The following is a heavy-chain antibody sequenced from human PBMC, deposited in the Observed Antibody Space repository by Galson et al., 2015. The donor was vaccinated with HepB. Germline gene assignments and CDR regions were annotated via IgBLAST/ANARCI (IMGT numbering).Heavy chain of an antibody. CDR2: ISSSSSYI. D-gene: IGHD2-2*01. CDR3: ARGAVGYCSSTSCYELDY. CDR1: GFTFSSYN. Sequence: SLRLSCAASGFTFSSYNMNWVRQAPGKGLEWVSSISSSSSYIYYADSVKGRFTISRDNAKNSLYLQMNSLRAEDTAVYYCARGAVGYCSSTSCYELDYWGQGTLVTVSS. J-gene: IGHJ4*02. V-gene: IGHV3-21*01.